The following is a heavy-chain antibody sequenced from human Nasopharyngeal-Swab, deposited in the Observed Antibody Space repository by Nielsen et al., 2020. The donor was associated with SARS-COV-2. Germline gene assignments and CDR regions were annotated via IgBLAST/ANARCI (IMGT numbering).Heavy chain of an antibody. V-gene: IGHV3-7*01. D-gene: IGHD6-13*01. CDR1: GFTFSSYW. J-gene: IGHJ6*02. CDR2: IKQDGSEK. CDR3: ARDLEAAAAGTGYYYGMEV. Sequence: GESLKISCAASGFTFSSYWMSWVRQAPGKGLEWVANIKQDGSEKYYVDSVKGRFTISRDNAKNSLYLQMNSLRAEDTAVYYCARDLEAAAAGTGYYYGMEVWGQGTQVNVS.